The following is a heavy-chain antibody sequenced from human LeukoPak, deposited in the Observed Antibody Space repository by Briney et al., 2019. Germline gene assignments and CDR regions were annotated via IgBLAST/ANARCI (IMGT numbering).Heavy chain of an antibody. CDR1: GFTFSNYA. J-gene: IGHJ6*03. V-gene: IGHV3-23*01. Sequence: GGSLRLSCAASGFTFSNYAMSWVRQAPGKGLEWVSVISGSGGSTYYTDSVKGRFTMSRDNSKNTLYLQMNSLRAEDTAVYYCASRIAAAGKDYYYYMDVWGKGTTVTVSS. CDR2: ISGSGGST. CDR3: ASRIAAAGKDYYYYMDV. D-gene: IGHD6-13*01.